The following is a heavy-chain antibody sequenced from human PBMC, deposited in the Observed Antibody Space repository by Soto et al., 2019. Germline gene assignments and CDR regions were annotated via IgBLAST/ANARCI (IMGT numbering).Heavy chain of an antibody. CDR1: GFNVNMYF. CDR2: MFGGGTI. CDR3: TADLPTPIPQVDH. D-gene: IGHD2-21*01. V-gene: IGHV3-15*01. Sequence: GGSLELSCVACGFNVNMYFIGWVRQAPGRGLEWLSVMFGGGTIDYAAPVKGRFTISRDDSKDTVYLQMNSLKTEDTAVYYCTADLPTPIPQVDHWGQGTLVTVSS. J-gene: IGHJ4*02.